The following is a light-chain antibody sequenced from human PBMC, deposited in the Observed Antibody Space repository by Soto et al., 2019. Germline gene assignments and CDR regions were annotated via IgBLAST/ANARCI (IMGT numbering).Light chain of an antibody. CDR2: STN. Sequence: QAVVTQEPSFSVSPGGTVTLTCGFSSGSVSTSYYPSWYQQTPGQAPRTLIYSTNTRSSGVPDRFSGSILGNKAALTITGAQADDESDYYGVLYMGSGIPLYVFGTGTKPTVL. CDR1: SGSVSTSYY. J-gene: IGLJ1*01. V-gene: IGLV8-61*01. CDR3: VLYMGSGIPLYV.